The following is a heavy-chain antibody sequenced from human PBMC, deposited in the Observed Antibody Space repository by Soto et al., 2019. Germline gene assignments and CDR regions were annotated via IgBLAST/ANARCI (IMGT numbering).Heavy chain of an antibody. J-gene: IGHJ6*02. CDR2: ISGSGGST. CDR3: AKAQGVVVVAATNVYGMDV. V-gene: IGHV3-23*01. Sequence: QPGGSLRLSCAASGFTFSSYAMSWVRQAPGKGLEWVSAISGSGGSTYYADFVKGRFTISRDNSKNTLYLQMNSLRAEDTAVYYCAKAQGVVVVAATNVYGMDVWGQGTTVTVSS. CDR1: GFTFSSYA. D-gene: IGHD2-15*01.